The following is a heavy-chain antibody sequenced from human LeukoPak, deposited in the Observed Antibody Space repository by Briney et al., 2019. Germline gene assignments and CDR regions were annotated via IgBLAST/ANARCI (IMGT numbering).Heavy chain of an antibody. D-gene: IGHD3-22*01. CDR3: AKSLGYYDMGNDY. CDR2: ISGSGGST. CDR1: GFTFSDYT. V-gene: IGHV3-23*01. J-gene: IGHJ4*02. Sequence: SGGSLRLSCAASGFTFSDYTMNWVRQAPGKGLEWVSAISGSGGSTYYADSVKGRFTISRDNSKNTLYLQMNSLRAEDTAVYYCAKSLGYYDMGNDYWGQGTLVTVSS.